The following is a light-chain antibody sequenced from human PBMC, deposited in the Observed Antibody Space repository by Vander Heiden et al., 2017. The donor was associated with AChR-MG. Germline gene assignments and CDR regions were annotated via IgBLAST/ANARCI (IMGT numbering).Light chain of an antibody. CDR2: SDI. Sequence: QSVLTQPPSVSGAPGQRVTISCTGSSSDIRAGFDIHWYQQLPGTAPKLLIFSDINRPSGVPDRFSGSKSGTSAFLAITGLQADDEADYYCQSYDSGLSGYVFGTGTKVT. J-gene: IGLJ1*01. CDR1: SSDIRAGFD. CDR3: QSYDSGLSGYV. V-gene: IGLV1-40*01.